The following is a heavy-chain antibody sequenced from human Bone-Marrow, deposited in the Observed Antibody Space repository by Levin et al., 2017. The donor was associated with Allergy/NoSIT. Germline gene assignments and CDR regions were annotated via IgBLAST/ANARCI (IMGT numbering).Heavy chain of an antibody. CDR2: VHYTGTT. CDR1: TDSLNGYY. D-gene: IGHD2-21*02. Sequence: SQTLSLTCTVSTDSLNGYYWNWIRQAPGSGLEWIGLVHYTGTTNYNPSLKSRVIISVDTSKNQFSLNLRSVTSADTAVYFCARSPRAVVTARYFDFWSRGTLVTVSS. CDR3: ARSPRAVVTARYFDF. J-gene: IGHJ4*02. V-gene: IGHV4-59*01.